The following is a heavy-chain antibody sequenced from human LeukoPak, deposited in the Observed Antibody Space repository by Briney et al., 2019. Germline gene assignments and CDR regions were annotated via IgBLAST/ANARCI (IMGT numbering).Heavy chain of an antibody. V-gene: IGHV4-59*01. J-gene: IGHJ5*02. Sequence: SETLSLTCTVSGGSISSYYWSWTRQPPGKGLEWIGYIYYSGSANYNPSLKSRVTISVDTSKNQFSLKLSSVTAADTAVYYCARDRFGITGTTRWFDPWGQGTLVTVSS. CDR3: ARDRFGITGTTRWFDP. CDR1: GGSISSYY. CDR2: IYYSGSA. D-gene: IGHD1/OR15-1a*01.